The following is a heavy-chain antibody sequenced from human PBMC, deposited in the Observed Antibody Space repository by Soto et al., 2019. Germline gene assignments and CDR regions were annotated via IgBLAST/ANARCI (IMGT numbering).Heavy chain of an antibody. CDR1: GFTFSSYA. D-gene: IGHD6-19*01. V-gene: IGHV3-30-3*01. CDR2: ISYDGSNK. Sequence: QVQLVESGGGVVQPGRSLRLSCAASGFTFSSYAMHWVRQAPGKGLEWVAVISYDGSNKYYADSVKGRFTISRDNSKNTLYLQMNSMRAADTAVYYCARDKSPYSSGWHNRHFDCLGQGTLVTVFS. CDR3: ARDKSPYSSGWHNRHFDC. J-gene: IGHJ4*01.